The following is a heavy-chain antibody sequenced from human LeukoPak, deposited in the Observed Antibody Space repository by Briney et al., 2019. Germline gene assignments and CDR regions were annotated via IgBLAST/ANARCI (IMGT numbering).Heavy chain of an antibody. CDR1: GFTFSIYA. CDR3: ASSIGTTEDYFDY. D-gene: IGHD1-1*01. J-gene: IGHJ4*02. V-gene: IGHV3-30-3*01. CDR2: MSYDGTNK. Sequence: PGRSLRLSCAASGFTFSIYAIHWVRQAPGKGLEWVAVMSYDGTNKYYADSVKGRFTISRDNSKNTLYLQMNSLRPEDTAVYYCASSIGTTEDYFDYWGQGTLVTVSS.